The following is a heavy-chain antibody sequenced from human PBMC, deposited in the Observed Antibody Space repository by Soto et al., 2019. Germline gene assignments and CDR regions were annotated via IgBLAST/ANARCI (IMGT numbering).Heavy chain of an antibody. CDR3: ARDGIGGTVFRGYLDY. J-gene: IGHJ4*02. CDR2: IRFDGSNE. V-gene: IGHV3-33*01. Sequence: ESVGGVVQPGTSLRLSCAVPGGIFHGYGMHWVRQAPGKGLEWVAIIRFDGSNEEYADSVKGRFTISRDNSKNTLYLQMNTLGAEDTAVYYCARDGIGGTVFRGYLDYWGRGTVVTVSS. CDR1: GGIFHGYG. D-gene: IGHD1-7*01.